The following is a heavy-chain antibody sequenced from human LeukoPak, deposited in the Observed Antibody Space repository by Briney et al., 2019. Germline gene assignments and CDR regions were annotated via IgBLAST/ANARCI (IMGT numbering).Heavy chain of an antibody. CDR2: IDSGGST. J-gene: IGHJ4*02. D-gene: IGHD3-22*01. CDR1: GFTFGDYA. CDR3: ARDYYDSSGYYPYYFDY. Sequence: GGSLRLSCTASGFTFGDYAMSWVRQAPGKGLEWVSVIDSGGSTNYADSVKGRFTISRDNSKNTLYLQMTSLRAEDTAVYYCARDYYDSSGYYPYYFDYWGQGTLVTVSS. V-gene: IGHV3-53*01.